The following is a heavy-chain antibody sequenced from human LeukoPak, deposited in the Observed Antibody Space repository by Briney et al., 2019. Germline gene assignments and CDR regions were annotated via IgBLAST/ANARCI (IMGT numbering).Heavy chain of an antibody. CDR1: GGSMASNTYY. D-gene: IGHD1/OR15-1a*01. Sequence: SETLSLTCTVSGGSMASNTYYWGWIRQPPGKGLEWIGSVHYGGTAYYNPSLKSRVSRFIDTSKNQFSLMLSSVTAADTAVYYCARHYAPIGTSSLRSHWYFDLWGRGTLVTVSS. J-gene: IGHJ2*01. CDR3: ARHYAPIGTSSLRSHWYFDL. V-gene: IGHV4-39*01. CDR2: VHYGGTA.